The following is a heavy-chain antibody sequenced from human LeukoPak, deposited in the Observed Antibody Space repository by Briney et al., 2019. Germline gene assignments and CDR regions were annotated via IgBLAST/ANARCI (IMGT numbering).Heavy chain of an antibody. CDR1: GGSISGYY. CDR3: ARGVPHLDV. CDR2: IYDSGST. D-gene: IGHD3-10*01. V-gene: IGHV4-59*01. J-gene: IGHJ6*02. Sequence: SETLSLTCTVSGGSISGYYWSWIRQPPGEGLEWMGFIYDSGSTNYNPSLKSRLTISVDTSKNQFSLKLNSVTAADTAVYYCARGVPHLDVWGQGTTVTVSS.